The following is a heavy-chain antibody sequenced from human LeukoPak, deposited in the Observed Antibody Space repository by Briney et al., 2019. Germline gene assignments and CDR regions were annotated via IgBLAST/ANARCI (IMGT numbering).Heavy chain of an antibody. CDR2: MNTHNGAT. V-gene: IGHV1-18*01. J-gene: IGHJ4*02. Sequence: ASVKVSCKTSGYAFSNYGISLERQAPGQGLEWMGWMNTHNGATDYAQKFRDRVTMTTDTSTSTGYMELRSLRSDDTAVYYCARVHHYYDILTGYGEYFCDSWGQGTLVTVSS. CDR1: GYAFSNYG. D-gene: IGHD3-9*01. CDR3: ARVHHYYDILTGYGEYFCDS.